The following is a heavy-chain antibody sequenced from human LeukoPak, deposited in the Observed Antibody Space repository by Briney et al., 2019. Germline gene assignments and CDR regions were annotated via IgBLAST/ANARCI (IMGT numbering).Heavy chain of an antibody. CDR3: ARDAGYSSGWGLLY. Sequence: PSETLSLTCIVSGGSISSSSYYWGWIRQPPGKGLEWIGSIYYSGSTYYNPSLKSRVTISVDTSKNQFSLKLSSVTAADTAVYYCARDAGYSSGWGLLYWGQGTLVTVSS. V-gene: IGHV4-39*07. CDR2: IYYSGST. D-gene: IGHD6-19*01. CDR1: GGSISSSSYY. J-gene: IGHJ4*02.